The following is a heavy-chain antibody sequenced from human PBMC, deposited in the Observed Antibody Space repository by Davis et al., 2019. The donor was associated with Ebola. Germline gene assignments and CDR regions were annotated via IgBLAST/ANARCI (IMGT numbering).Heavy chain of an antibody. D-gene: IGHD2-15*01. CDR1: GFTFSSYA. CDR2: ISYDGSNK. J-gene: IGHJ6*02. Sequence: GESLKISCAASGFTFSSYAMHWVRQAPGKGLEWVAVISYDGSNKYYADSVKGRFTISRDNSKNTLYLQMNSLRAEDTAVYYCARVPGGYYYYYGMDVWGQGTTVTVSS. V-gene: IGHV3-30-3*01. CDR3: ARVPGGYYYYYGMDV.